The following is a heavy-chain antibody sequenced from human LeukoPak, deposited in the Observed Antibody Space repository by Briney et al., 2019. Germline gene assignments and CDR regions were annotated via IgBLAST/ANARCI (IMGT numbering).Heavy chain of an antibody. CDR1: GYTFTSYG. J-gene: IGHJ5*02. Sequence: GASVKVSCKASGYTFTSYGISWVRQAPGQGLEWMGWISAYNGNTNYAQKLQGRVTMTTDTSTSTAYMELRSLRSDDTAVYYCARESQAYSSSLFWNNWFDPWGQGTLVTVSS. CDR3: ARESQAYSSSLFWNNWFDP. V-gene: IGHV1-18*01. D-gene: IGHD6-6*01. CDR2: ISAYNGNT.